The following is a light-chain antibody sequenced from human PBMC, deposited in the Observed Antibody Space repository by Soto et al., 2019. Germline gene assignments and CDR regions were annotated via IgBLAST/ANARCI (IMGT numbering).Light chain of an antibody. Sequence: ESVLTQSPGTLSLSPGEGATLSCRASQSVSSSDLAWYQHKPGQAPRLLIYGTSTRATGIPDRFSGSGSGTDFTLTISRLEPEDFAVYYCQQYSSSPVTFGGGTKVDIK. CDR2: GTS. CDR1: QSVSSSD. CDR3: QQYSSSPVT. J-gene: IGKJ4*01. V-gene: IGKV3-20*01.